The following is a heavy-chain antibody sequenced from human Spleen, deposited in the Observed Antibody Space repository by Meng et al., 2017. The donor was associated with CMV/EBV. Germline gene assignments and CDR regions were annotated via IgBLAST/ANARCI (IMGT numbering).Heavy chain of an antibody. CDR2: IYHSGTT. V-gene: IGHV4-4*02. D-gene: IGHD2-15*01. CDR3: ARSLSVSHRYCSGGSCLGFDL. J-gene: IGHJ4*02. CDR1: NW. Sequence: NWWTWVRQSPGKGLEWIGEIYHSGTTNYNPSLRSRVTISIDDSTNQFSLRLTSATVADTAVYYCARSLSVSHRYCSGGSCLGFDLWGQGALVTVSS.